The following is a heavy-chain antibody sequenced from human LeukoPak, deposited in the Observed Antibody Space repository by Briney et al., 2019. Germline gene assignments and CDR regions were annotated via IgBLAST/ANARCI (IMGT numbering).Heavy chain of an antibody. CDR1: GGSFSGYY. Sequence: SETLSLTCAVYGGSFSGYYWSWIRQPPGKGLEWIGEINHSGSTNYNPSLKSRVTISVDTSKNQFSLKRSSVTAADTAVYYCAREISRGSGWLPSVFDYWGQGTLVTVSS. D-gene: IGHD6-19*01. J-gene: IGHJ4*02. CDR3: AREISRGSGWLPSVFDY. CDR2: INHSGST. V-gene: IGHV4-34*01.